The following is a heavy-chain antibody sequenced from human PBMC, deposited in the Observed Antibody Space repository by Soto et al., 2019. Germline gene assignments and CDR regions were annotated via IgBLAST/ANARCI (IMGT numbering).Heavy chain of an antibody. J-gene: IGHJ4*02. Sequence: QVQLQESGPGLVKPSQTLSLTCTVSRGSISSGGYYWSWIRQHPGKGLEWIGYIYYSGSTYYNPSLKSRVTISVDTSKNQFPLKLSSVTAADTAVYYCAGGVQGRVAAYAAFDYWGQGTLVTVSS. CDR2: IYYSGST. CDR1: RGSISSGGYY. CDR3: AGGVQGRVAAYAAFDY. V-gene: IGHV4-31*03. D-gene: IGHD2-15*01.